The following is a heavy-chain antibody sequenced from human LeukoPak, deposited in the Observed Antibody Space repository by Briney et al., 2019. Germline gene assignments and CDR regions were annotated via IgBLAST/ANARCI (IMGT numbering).Heavy chain of an antibody. D-gene: IGHD3-10*01. V-gene: IGHV3-21*01. J-gene: IGHJ4*02. CDR1: GFTFSSYS. CDR3: ARDIYGSGSYYAY. CDR2: ISSSSSYI. Sequence: VGSLRLSCAASGFTFSSYSMNWVRQAPGKGLEWVSSISSSSSYIYYADSVKGRFTISRDNAKNSLYLQMNSLRAEDTAVYYCARDIYGSGSYYAYWGQGTLVTVSS.